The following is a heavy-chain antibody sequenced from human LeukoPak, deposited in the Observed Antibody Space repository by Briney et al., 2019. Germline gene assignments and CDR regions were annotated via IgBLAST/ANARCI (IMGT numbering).Heavy chain of an antibody. CDR3: AAHHGELGYFDY. D-gene: IGHD1-26*01. CDR1: GFTFSSYG. V-gene: IGHV3-33*01. CDR2: IWYDGSNK. Sequence: GGSLRLSCAASGFTFSSYGMHWVRQAPGKGLEWVAVIWYDGSNKYYADSVKGRFTISRDNSKNTLYLQMNSLRAEDTAVYYCAAHHGELGYFDYGGQGTLVTVSA. J-gene: IGHJ4*02.